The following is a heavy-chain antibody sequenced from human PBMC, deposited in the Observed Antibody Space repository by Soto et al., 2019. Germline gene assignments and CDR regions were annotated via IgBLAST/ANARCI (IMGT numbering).Heavy chain of an antibody. D-gene: IGHD3-3*01. J-gene: IGHJ6*02. V-gene: IGHV4-34*01. CDR1: GGFFSGYY. Sequence: PETLRDTCAVYGGFFSGYYWSGSRQPPGKRLEWIGEINHSGSTNYNPSLKSRVTISVDTSKNQFSLKLSSVTAADTAVYYCARGGITIFGVANYYYYGMDVRGQGPTVT. CDR2: INHSGST. CDR3: ARGGITIFGVANYYYYGMDV.